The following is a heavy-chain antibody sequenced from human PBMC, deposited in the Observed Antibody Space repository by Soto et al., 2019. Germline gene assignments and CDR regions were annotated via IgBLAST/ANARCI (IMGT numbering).Heavy chain of an antibody. CDR3: ARVAVAARPRWYNWFDR. J-gene: IGHJ5*02. D-gene: IGHD2-15*01. V-gene: IGHV1-8*01. Sequence: QEQLVQSGAEVKKPGASVKVSCKTSGYTFTDYDINWVRQATGQGLEWIGWMNPNSGETGYAQKFQGRVTMTRSASLSTAYLELSRLRSEDTAVYYCARVAVAARPRWYNWFDRWGQGTLVTVSS. CDR1: GYTFTDYD. CDR2: MNPNSGET.